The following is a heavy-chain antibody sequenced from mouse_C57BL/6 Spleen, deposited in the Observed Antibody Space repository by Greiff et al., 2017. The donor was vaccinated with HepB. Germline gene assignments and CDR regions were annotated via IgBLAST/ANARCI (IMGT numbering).Heavy chain of an antibody. CDR1: GYTFTSYW. CDR2: IHPNSGST. D-gene: IGHD1-1*01. CDR3: AREYLYGSSLYYFDY. Sequence: VQLQQPGAELVKPGASVKLSCKASGYTFTSYWMHWVKQRPGQGLEWIGMIHPNSGSTNYNEKFKSKATLTVDKPSSTAYMQLSSLTSEDSAVYYCAREYLYGSSLYYFDYWGQGTTLTVSS. J-gene: IGHJ2*01. V-gene: IGHV1-64*01.